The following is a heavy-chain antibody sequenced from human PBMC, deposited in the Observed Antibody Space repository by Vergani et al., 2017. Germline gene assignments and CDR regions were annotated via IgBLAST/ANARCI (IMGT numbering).Heavy chain of an antibody. CDR3: ARVPEPGWLLPPAAPESFDY. Sequence: QVQLVESGGGVVQPGRSLGLSCAASGFTFSSYGMHWVRQAPGKGLEWVAVIWYDGSNKYYADSVKGRFTISRDNSKNTLYLQMNSLRAEDTAVYYCARVPEPGWLLPPAAPESFDYWGQGTLVTVSS. CDR1: GFTFSSYG. J-gene: IGHJ4*02. CDR2: IWYDGSNK. D-gene: IGHD3-22*01. V-gene: IGHV3-33*01.